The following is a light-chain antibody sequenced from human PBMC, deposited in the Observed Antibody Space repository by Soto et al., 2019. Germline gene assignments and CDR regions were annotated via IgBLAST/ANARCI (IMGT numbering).Light chain of an antibody. CDR1: SSDVGGYNY. CDR2: DVS. Sequence: QAALTQPASVSGSPGQSITISCTGTSSDVGGYNYVSWYQQHPGKAPKLMIYDVSNRPSGVSNRFSGSKSGNTASLTISGLQAEDEADYYCSLYTSSSTPLYVFGPGTKLTVL. CDR3: SLYTSSSTPLYV. J-gene: IGLJ1*01. V-gene: IGLV2-14*01.